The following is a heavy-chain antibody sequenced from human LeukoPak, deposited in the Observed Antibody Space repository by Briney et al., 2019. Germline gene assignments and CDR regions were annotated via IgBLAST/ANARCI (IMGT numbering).Heavy chain of an antibody. J-gene: IGHJ4*02. D-gene: IGHD3-22*01. V-gene: IGHV1-69*13. Sequence: SSVKVSCKASGGTFSRDAISWVRQAPGQGPEWMGGIIPIFGSAKYAQNFQGRVTITADESTTTAYMDLSSLRSDDTAVYYCARDPENSGSFDFWGQGTLVTVSS. CDR2: IIPIFGSA. CDR3: ARDPENSGSFDF. CDR1: GGTFSRDA.